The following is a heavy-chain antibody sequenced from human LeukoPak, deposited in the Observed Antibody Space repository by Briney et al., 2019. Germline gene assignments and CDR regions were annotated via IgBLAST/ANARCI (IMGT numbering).Heavy chain of an antibody. J-gene: IGHJ4*02. D-gene: IGHD2-8*02. CDR2: INPTGTGT. CDR3: AREESGGYFDY. V-gene: IGHV1-46*01. Sequence: ALVKVSCKASGYTFSNYYMHWVRQAPGQGLEWMGLINPTGTGTNYAQKFRGRVTLTRDTSTTTVYMELSSLRSEDSAVYYCAREESGGYFDYWGLGTLVTVSS. CDR1: GYTFSNYY.